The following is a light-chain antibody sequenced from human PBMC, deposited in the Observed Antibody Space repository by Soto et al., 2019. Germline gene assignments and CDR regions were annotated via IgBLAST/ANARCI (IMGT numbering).Light chain of an antibody. CDR2: EVS. CDR1: SSDVGGYNY. V-gene: IGLV2-14*01. J-gene: IGLJ1*01. CDR3: NSYAGTSNV. Sequence: QSALTQPASVSGSPGQSITISCTGTSSDVGGYNYVSWYQQHPGKAPKLMIYEVSNRPSGVSNRFSGSKSGNTASLTVSGLQAEDEAHYYCNSYAGTSNVFGTGTKVTVL.